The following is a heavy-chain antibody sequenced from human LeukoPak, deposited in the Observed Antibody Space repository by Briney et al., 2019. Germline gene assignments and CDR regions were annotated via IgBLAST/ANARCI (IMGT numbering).Heavy chain of an antibody. CDR1: AFNFDRYT. Sequence: GGSLRLSCATSAFNFDRYTIHWVRQAPGKGLEWVSLAGWAGGTTFYSDSVRGRFTISRDSGRKSVYLQMNSLTTDDTAFYFCAKELDTMFFDYWGQGALVTVSS. J-gene: IGHJ4*02. V-gene: IGHV3-43*01. CDR3: AKELDTMFFDY. CDR2: AGWAGGTT. D-gene: IGHD3-10*02.